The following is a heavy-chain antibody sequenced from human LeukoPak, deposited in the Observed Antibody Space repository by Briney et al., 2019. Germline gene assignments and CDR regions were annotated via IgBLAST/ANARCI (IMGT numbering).Heavy chain of an antibody. D-gene: IGHD3-9*01. CDR3: AGRGYYDILPGGDVDY. CDR1: GYSFTSYW. V-gene: IGHV5-51*01. Sequence: GESLKISCKGSGYSFTSYWIGWVRQMPGKGLEWMGIIYPGDSDTRYSPSFQGQVTISADKSISTAYLQWSSLKASDTAMYYCAGRGYYDILPGGDVDYWGQGTLVTVSS. CDR2: IYPGDSDT. J-gene: IGHJ4*02.